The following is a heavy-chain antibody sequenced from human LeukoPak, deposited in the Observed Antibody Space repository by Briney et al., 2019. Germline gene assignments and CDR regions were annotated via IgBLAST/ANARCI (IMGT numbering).Heavy chain of an antibody. CDR1: GDSVTGNSTA. V-gene: IGHV6-1*01. J-gene: IGHJ3*01. D-gene: IGHD5-24*01. CDR3: ARGGQGDGYSADEAFDF. CDR2: TYYRSKWYN. Sequence: SQTLSLTCAISGDSVTGNSTAYNWIRQSPSRGLEWLGRTYYRSKWYNDYAVSVKSRIIINPDTSKNQLSLQLKSVTPEDTAVYYCARGGQGDGYSADEAFDFWGQGTMVTVSS.